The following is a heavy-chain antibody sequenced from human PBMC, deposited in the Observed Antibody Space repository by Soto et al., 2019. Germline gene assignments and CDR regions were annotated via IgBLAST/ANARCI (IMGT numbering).Heavy chain of an antibody. V-gene: IGHV3-15*01. CDR2: IKSKTDGGTT. J-gene: IGHJ4*02. Sequence: PGGSLRLSCAASGFTFSNAWMSWVRQAPGKGLEWVGRIKSKTDGGTTDYAAPVKGRFTISRDDSKNTLYLQMNSLKTEDTAVYYCTTDSGVTTVTLLLWGQGTLVTVS. CDR3: TTDSGVTTVTLLL. CDR1: GFTFSNAW. D-gene: IGHD4-17*01.